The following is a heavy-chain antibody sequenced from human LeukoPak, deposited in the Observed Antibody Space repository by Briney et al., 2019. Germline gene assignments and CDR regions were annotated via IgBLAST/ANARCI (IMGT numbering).Heavy chain of an antibody. D-gene: IGHD3-16*01. CDR3: ARHRERLYGDYFDF. Sequence: SETLSLTCTVSGVSLSSSRYYWGWIRQSPGKGLEWIGTIYNSGSTYSNPSLQSRITIAIDTSRDQFSLKLSSVTAADTAVYYCARHRERLYGDYFDFWGHGTLVTVAS. CDR1: GVSLSSSRYY. CDR2: IYNSGST. J-gene: IGHJ4*01. V-gene: IGHV4-39*01.